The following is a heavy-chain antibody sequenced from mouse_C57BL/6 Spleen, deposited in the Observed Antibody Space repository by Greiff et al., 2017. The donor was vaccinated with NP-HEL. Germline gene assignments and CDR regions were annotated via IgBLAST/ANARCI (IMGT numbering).Heavy chain of an antibody. Sequence: QVQLQQPGAELVKPGASVKLSCKASGYTFTSYWMHWVKQRPGQGLEWIGMIHPNSGSTNYNEKFKNKATLTVDKSSSTAYTQLSSLTSEDSAVYYCARKGYTTVPFDYWGQGTTLTVAS. V-gene: IGHV1-64*01. CDR2: IHPNSGST. CDR3: ARKGYTTVPFDY. CDR1: GYTFTSYW. D-gene: IGHD1-1*01. J-gene: IGHJ2*01.